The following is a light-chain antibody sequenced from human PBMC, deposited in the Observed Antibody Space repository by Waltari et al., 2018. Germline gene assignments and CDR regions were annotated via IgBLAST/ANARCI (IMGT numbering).Light chain of an antibody. Sequence: DIQMTQSPSSLSASVGDRVTITCRASQHIGTYLSWYHQKPGKAPKLLIHSTSTLQTGVPSRFSGSRSGTDFTFTISSLQPEDFATYYCQESYSSPPYSFGQGTKVE. CDR1: QHIGTY. J-gene: IGKJ2*01. V-gene: IGKV1-39*01. CDR2: STS. CDR3: QESYSSPPYS.